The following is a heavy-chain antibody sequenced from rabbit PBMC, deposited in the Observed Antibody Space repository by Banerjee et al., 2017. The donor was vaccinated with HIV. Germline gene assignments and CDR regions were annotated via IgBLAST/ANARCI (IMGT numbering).Heavy chain of an antibody. J-gene: IGHJ4*01. V-gene: IGHV1S45*01. Sequence: QEQLVESGGGLVKPGASLTLTCSASGFSFSGSNYMWWVRQAPGKGLEWIAGIYSGDFGNKLYASWAKGRFTISKTSSTTVTLQMTSLTAADTATYFCARDSAGREDFNLWGQGTLVTVS. CDR3: ARDSAGREDFNL. CDR1: GFSFSGSNY. CDR2: IYSGDFGNK. D-gene: IGHD4-2*01.